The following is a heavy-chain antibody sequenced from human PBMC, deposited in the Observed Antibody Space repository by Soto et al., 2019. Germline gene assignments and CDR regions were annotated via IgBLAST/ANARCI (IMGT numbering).Heavy chain of an antibody. V-gene: IGHV3-33*01. CDR3: ARDSSGHSAAAGSYYFDY. CDR1: GFTFSSYG. J-gene: IGHJ4*02. D-gene: IGHD6-13*01. Sequence: PGGSLRLSCAASGFTFSSYGMHWVRQAPGKGLEWVAVIWYDGSNKYYADSVKGRFTISRDNSKNTLYLQMNSLRAEDTAVYYCARDSSGHSAAAGSYYFDYWGQGTLVTVSS. CDR2: IWYDGSNK.